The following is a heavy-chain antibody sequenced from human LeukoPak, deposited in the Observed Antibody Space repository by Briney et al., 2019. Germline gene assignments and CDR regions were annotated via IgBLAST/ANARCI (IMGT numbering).Heavy chain of an antibody. J-gene: IGHJ5*02. Sequence: SETLSLTCAVYGGSFSGYYWSWIRQPPGKGLEWIGEINHSGSTNYNPSLKSRVTISVDTSKNQLSLKLSSVTAADTAVYYCARGPETYYDFWSGYYTSGWFDPWGQGTLVTVSS. D-gene: IGHD3-3*01. V-gene: IGHV4-34*01. CDR2: INHSGST. CDR3: ARGPETYYDFWSGYYTSGWFDP. CDR1: GGSFSGYY.